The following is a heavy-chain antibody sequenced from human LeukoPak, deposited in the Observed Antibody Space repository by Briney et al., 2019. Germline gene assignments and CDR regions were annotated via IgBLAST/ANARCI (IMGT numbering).Heavy chain of an antibody. J-gene: IGHJ3*02. V-gene: IGHV4-59*08. CDR2: IYYSGST. D-gene: IGHD6-19*01. CDR3: AKSARGHNPRGWEPDAFDI. Sequence: SETLSLTCAVYGGSFSGYYWSWIRQPPGKGLEWIGYIYYSGSTNYNPSLKSRVTISIDTSKNQFSLKLTSLTAADTAVYYCAKSARGHNPRGWEPDAFDIWGQGTMVTVSS. CDR1: GGSFSGYY.